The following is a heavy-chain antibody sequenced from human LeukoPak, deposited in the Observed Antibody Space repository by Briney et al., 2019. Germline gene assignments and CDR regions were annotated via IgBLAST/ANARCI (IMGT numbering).Heavy chain of an antibody. CDR3: AEDLSFTVTTGFDY. D-gene: IGHD4-11*01. Sequence: PGGSLRLSCAASGFTFSNYAMHWVRQAPGKGLEWVSGISWNSGSIGYADSVKGRFTISRDNAKNSLYLQMNSLRAEDMALYYCAEDLSFTVTTGFDYWGQGTLVTVSS. CDR1: GFTFSNYA. J-gene: IGHJ4*02. CDR2: ISWNSGSI. V-gene: IGHV3-9*03.